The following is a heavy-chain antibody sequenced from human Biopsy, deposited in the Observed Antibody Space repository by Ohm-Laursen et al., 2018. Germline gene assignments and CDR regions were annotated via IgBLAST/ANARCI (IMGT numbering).Heavy chain of an antibody. CDR2: IYYSGST. J-gene: IGHJ6*02. CDR3: ARLWGGYHFHGMDV. CDR1: GGSLNFYY. D-gene: IGHD7-27*01. Sequence: TLSLTCTVSGGSLNFYYWSWIRQPPGKGQECIGYIYYSGSTNYSPSLKSRVTMSVDTSKNQFSLKLTSVTAADTAVYYCARLWGGYHFHGMDVWGQGTTVTVSS. V-gene: IGHV4-59*08.